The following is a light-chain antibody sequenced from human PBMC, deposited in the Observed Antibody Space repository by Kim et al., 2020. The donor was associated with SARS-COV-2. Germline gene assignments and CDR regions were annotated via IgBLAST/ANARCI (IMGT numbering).Light chain of an antibody. CDR2: YDS. Sequence: APGGTATIVCEGNKIESTSVHWYQQKPGRAPILLIYYDSARPSGIPGRFSGSNSGNTATLTVNWVEAGDEADYYCQVWDDSNDHVVFGGGTKLTVL. V-gene: IGLV3-21*04. J-gene: IGLJ2*01. CDR3: QVWDDSNDHVV. CDR1: KIESTS.